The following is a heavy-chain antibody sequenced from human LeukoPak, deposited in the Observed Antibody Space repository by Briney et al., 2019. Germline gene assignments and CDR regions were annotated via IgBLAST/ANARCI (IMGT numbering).Heavy chain of an antibody. Sequence: SVKVSCKASGGTFGINAIHWVRQAPGQGLEWMGDIIPIFPKSNYAQKFQGRVTFTADESTSTAYMEMSSLTSEDTAVYYCARDGVRNMGLRLDYWGQGTLVIVSS. D-gene: IGHD1-14*01. V-gene: IGHV1-69*13. J-gene: IGHJ4*02. CDR1: GGTFGINA. CDR3: ARDGVRNMGLRLDY. CDR2: IIPIFPKS.